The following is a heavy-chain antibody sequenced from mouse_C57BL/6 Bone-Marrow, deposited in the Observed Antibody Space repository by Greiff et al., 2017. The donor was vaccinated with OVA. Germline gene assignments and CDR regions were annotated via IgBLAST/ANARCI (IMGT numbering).Heavy chain of an antibody. J-gene: IGHJ2*01. Sequence: EVQLQQSGAELVRPGASVKLSCTASGFNIKDDYMHWVKQRPEQGLEWIGWIDPENGDTEYASKLQGKATITADTSSNPAYLQLSSLTSEDTAVYYCTGYGNYDPYFDYGGQGTTLTVSS. CDR2: IDPENGDT. CDR3: TGYGNYDPYFDY. V-gene: IGHV14-4*01. CDR1: GFNIKDDY. D-gene: IGHD2-10*02.